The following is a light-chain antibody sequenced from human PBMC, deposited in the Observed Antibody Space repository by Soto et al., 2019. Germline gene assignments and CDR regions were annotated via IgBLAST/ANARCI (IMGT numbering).Light chain of an antibody. CDR2: DAS. Sequence: DIQMTQSPSSLSASVGDRVTITCRASQAISNYLAWFQQKPGKAPKSLIYDASILQSGVPSKFSGSGSGTDFTLTINSLQPEDFATYYCQQYDSYPITFGQGTRLEIK. CDR3: QQYDSYPIT. J-gene: IGKJ5*01. CDR1: QAISNY. V-gene: IGKV1-16*02.